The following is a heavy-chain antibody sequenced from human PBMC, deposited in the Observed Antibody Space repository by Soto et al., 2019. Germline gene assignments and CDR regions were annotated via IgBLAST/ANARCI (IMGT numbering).Heavy chain of an antibody. V-gene: IGHV3-30-3*01. D-gene: IGHD6-13*01. CDR3: ARGYSSIWYELEMASGMDV. J-gene: IGHJ6*02. CDR2: ISYDGSNK. CDR1: GFTFSSYA. Sequence: QVQLVESGGGVVQPGRSLRLSCAASGFTFSSYAMHWVRQAPGKGLEWVAVISYDGSNKYYADSVKGRFTISRDNSKNTLYLQMNSLRAEDTAVYYCARGYSSIWYELEMASGMDVWGQGTTVTVSS.